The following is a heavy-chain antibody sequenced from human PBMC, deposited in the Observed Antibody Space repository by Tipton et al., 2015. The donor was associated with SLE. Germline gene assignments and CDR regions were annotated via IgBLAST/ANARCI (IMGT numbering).Heavy chain of an antibody. V-gene: IGHV1-69*13. J-gene: IGHJ3*02. CDR2: IIPIFGTA. D-gene: IGHD6-13*01. CDR3: ARDRAAAAVFDI. Sequence: QLVQSGPEVKKPGASVKVSCKASGYTFTSYGISWVRQAPGQGLEWMGGIIPIFGTASYAQKFQGRVTITADESTSTAYMELSSLRSEDTAVYYCARDRAAAAVFDIWGQGTMVTVSS. CDR1: GYTFTSYG.